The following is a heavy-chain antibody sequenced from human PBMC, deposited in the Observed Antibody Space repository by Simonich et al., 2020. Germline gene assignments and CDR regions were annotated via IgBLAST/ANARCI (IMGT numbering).Heavy chain of an antibody. CDR2: INHSGST. Sequence: QVQLQQWGAGLLKPSETLSLTCAVYGGSFSGYYWCWIRQPPGKGLEWIGEINHSGSTNDNPSHKSRVTISEDTSKNQFSLKLSSGTAADTAVYYCARGKGWKNAFDIWGQGTMVTVSS. CDR1: GGSFSGYY. CDR3: ARGKGWKNAFDI. D-gene: IGHD1-1*01. J-gene: IGHJ3*02. V-gene: IGHV4-34*01.